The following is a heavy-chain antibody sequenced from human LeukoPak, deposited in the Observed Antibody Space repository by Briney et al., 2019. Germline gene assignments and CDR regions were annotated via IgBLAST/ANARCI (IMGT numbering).Heavy chain of an antibody. CDR3: ARLVPGNYDILTGDPKVVFDF. CDR1: GGSISSFF. V-gene: IGHV4-59*01. J-gene: IGHJ4*02. D-gene: IGHD3-9*01. CDR2: VHSSGST. Sequence: PSETLSLTCTVSGGSISSFFWSWIRQPPGKGLEWIGYVHSSGSTKYNPSLRSRLIISVDMSKNRFSLNLRSVSVADMAVYYCARLVPGNYDILTGDPKVVFDFWGQGALVTVSS.